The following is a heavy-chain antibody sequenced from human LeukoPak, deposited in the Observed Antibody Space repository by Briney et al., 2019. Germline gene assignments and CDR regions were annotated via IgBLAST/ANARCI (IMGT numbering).Heavy chain of an antibody. J-gene: IGHJ4*02. CDR3: ARGYSNPPLEY. V-gene: IGHV3-48*01. CDR2: ISGGGGTI. Sequence: PGGSLRLSCAASGGTVSGYGMNWVRQAPGKGLEWVSSISGGGGTIRYADSLKGRFTMSRDNAKNSLYLQMNSLRAEDTAVYYCARGYSNPPLEYWGQGTLVTVSS. D-gene: IGHD4-11*01. CDR1: GGTVSGYG.